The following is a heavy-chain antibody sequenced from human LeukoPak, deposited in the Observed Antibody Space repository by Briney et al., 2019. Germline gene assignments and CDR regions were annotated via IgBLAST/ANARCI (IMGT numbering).Heavy chain of an antibody. Sequence: RASETLSLTCTVSGGSISSYYWSWIRQPPGKGMEWIGYIYYSGTTNYNPSLKSRFTISVDTSKNQFSLKLSSVTAADTAVYYCARRWVYDKRAFDAWGQGTMVTVSS. CDR2: IYYSGTT. V-gene: IGHV4-59*08. CDR3: ARRWVYDKRAFDA. J-gene: IGHJ3*01. CDR1: GGSISSYY. D-gene: IGHD3-16*01.